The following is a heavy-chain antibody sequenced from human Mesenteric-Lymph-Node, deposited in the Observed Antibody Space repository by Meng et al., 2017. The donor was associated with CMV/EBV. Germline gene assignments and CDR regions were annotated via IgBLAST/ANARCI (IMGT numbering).Heavy chain of an antibody. CDR2: INHSGST. CDR3: ARRGGYNWTPRYFDY. V-gene: IGHV4-34*01. J-gene: IGHJ4*02. CDR1: GGSFSGYY. Sequence: VYGGSFSGYYWSWIRQPPGKGLEWIGEINHSGSTNYNPSLKSRVTMSVDTSKNQFSLKLSSVTAADTAVYYCARRGGYNWTPRYFDYWGQGTLVTVSS. D-gene: IGHD1-20*01.